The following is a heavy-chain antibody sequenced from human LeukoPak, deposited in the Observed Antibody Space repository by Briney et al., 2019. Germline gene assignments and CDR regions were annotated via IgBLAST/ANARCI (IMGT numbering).Heavy chain of an antibody. CDR1: GFTFSTYC. Sequence: GGSLRLSCAASGFTFSTYCMTWLRQTPGKGLEWVANIKPDGDEKYYVDSVKGRFTISRDNAKNSLYLQMNSLRAEDTALYYCARRFALAFDIWGQGTMVTVSS. D-gene: IGHD3-10*01. CDR2: IKPDGDEK. J-gene: IGHJ3*02. V-gene: IGHV3-7*03. CDR3: ARRFALAFDI.